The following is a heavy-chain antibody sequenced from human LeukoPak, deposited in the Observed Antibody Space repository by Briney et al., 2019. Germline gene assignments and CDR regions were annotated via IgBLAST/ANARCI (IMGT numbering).Heavy chain of an antibody. CDR2: IKPDGSDK. CDR3: ATQTSSEAFEI. V-gene: IGHV3-7*05. D-gene: IGHD2-2*01. CDR1: GFAFRTHW. J-gene: IGHJ3*02. Sequence: GGSLRLSCVASGFAFRTHWMSWGRQAPGKGLDWVANIKPDGSDKKFVDSVKGRFAISRDNAKKSLYLQMNSLRVEDTAVYYCATQTSSEAFEIWGQGTMVTVSS.